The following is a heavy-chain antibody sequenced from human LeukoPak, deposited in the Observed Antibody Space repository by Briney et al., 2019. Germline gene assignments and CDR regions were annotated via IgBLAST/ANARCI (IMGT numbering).Heavy chain of an antibody. CDR3: ARDRFIAVAFYPFDY. CDR1: GYTFASYG. V-gene: IGHV1-18*01. D-gene: IGHD6-19*01. CDR2: ISAYNGNT. J-gene: IGHJ4*02. Sequence: GASVKVSCKASGYTFASYGISWVRQAPGQGLEWMGWISAYNGNTNYAQKLQGRVTVTTDTSTSTAYMELRSLRSDDTAVYYCARDRFIAVAFYPFDYWGQGTLVTVSS.